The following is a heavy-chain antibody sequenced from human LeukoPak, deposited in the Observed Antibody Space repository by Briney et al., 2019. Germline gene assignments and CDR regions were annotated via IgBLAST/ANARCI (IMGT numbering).Heavy chain of an antibody. D-gene: IGHD1-26*01. CDR3: ARRRYSGSYKGVAFDI. V-gene: IGHV4-39*01. J-gene: IGHJ3*02. Sequence: TSSETLSLTCTVSGGSISRSYYYWGWIRQPPGKGLEWVGSVYYSGKTFYSPSLESRVTISVDTSKNQFSLKLSSVTAADTAVYYCARRRYSGSYKGVAFDIWGQGTMVTVSS. CDR1: GGSISRSYYY. CDR2: VYYSGKT.